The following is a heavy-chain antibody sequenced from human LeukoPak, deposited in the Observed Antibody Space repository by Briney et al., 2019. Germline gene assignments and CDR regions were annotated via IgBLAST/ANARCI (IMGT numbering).Heavy chain of an antibody. Sequence: GGSLRLSCAASGFTFSSYSMNWVRQAPGKGLEWVSSISSSSSYIYYADSVKGRFTISRDNAKNSLYLQMNSLRAEDTAEYYCVKDLELSRYGDQIYAMDVWGQGTTVTVSS. V-gene: IGHV3-21*04. CDR2: ISSSSSYI. J-gene: IGHJ6*02. CDR3: VKDLELSRYGDQIYAMDV. D-gene: IGHD4-17*01. CDR1: GFTFSSYS.